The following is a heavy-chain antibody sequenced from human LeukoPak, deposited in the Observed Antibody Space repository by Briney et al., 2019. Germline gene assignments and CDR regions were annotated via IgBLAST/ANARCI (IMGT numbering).Heavy chain of an antibody. Sequence: PGGSLRLSCAASGFTFSSYSMNWVRQAPGKGLEWVSSISSSSSYIYYADSVKGRFTISRDNAKNSLYLQMNSLRAEDTAVYYCARGPGYQLLSVWFDPWGQGTLVTVSS. CDR1: GFTFSSYS. D-gene: IGHD2-2*01. CDR3: ARGPGYQLLSVWFDP. V-gene: IGHV3-21*01. CDR2: ISSSSSYI. J-gene: IGHJ5*02.